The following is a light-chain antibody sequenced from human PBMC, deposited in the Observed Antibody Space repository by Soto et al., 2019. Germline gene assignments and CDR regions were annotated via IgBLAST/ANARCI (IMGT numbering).Light chain of an antibody. CDR1: SSNIGAGSD. CDR2: DNN. CDR3: QSYDNSLAGYV. J-gene: IGLJ1*01. V-gene: IGLV1-40*01. Sequence: QSVLTQPPSVSGAPGQRVTIPCTGSSSNIGAGSDVHWYQQLPGKAPKVLMFDNNNRPSGVPDRFSGSKSGTSASLAITGLQSEDEADYYCQSYDNSLAGYVFGTGTKVTVL.